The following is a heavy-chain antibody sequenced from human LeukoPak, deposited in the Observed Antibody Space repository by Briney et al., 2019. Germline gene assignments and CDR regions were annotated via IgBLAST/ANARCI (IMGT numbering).Heavy chain of an antibody. CDR2: ISSSGSTI. J-gene: IGHJ4*02. CDR3: ARDSVRDFDY. CDR1: GFTFSSYE. D-gene: IGHD5-24*01. Sequence: QAGGSLRLSCAASGFTFSSYEMNWVRQAPGKGLGWVSYISSSGSTIYYADSVKGRFTISRDNAKNSLYLQMNSLRAEDTAVYYCARDSVRDFDYWGQGTLVTVSS. V-gene: IGHV3-48*03.